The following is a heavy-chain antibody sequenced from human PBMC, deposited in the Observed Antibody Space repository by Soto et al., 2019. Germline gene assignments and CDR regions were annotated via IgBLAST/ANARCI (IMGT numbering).Heavy chain of an antibody. CDR1: GYTFTGYG. Sequence: ASVKVSCKASGYTFTGYGISWVRQAPGQGLEWMGWISAYNGNTNYAQKLQGRVTMATDTSTSTAYMELRSLRSEDTAVYYCVRGRRLDFWSGYYSDYYGTDAWGKDTTVTLSA. J-gene: IGHJ6*04. V-gene: IGHV1-18*01. CDR3: VRGRRLDFWSGYYSDYYGTDA. D-gene: IGHD3-3*01. CDR2: ISAYNGNT.